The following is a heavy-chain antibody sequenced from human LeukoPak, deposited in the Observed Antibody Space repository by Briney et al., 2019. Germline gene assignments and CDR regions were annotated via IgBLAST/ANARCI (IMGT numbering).Heavy chain of an antibody. CDR1: GGSFSGYY. CDR3: ARTYYYGPSFGMDV. Sequence: SETLSLTCAVYGGSFSGYYWTWIRQPPGKGPEWIGEINHSGSTNYNPSLKSRVTISVDTSKNQFSLKLNSVTAADTAVYYCARTYYYGPSFGMDVWGQGTTVTVSS. V-gene: IGHV4-34*09. J-gene: IGHJ6*02. CDR2: INHSGST. D-gene: IGHD3-10*01.